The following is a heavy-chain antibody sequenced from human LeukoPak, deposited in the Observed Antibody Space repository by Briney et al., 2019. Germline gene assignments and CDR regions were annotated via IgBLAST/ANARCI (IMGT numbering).Heavy chain of an antibody. CDR1: GFTFSSYW. D-gene: IGHD3-10*01. J-gene: IGHJ1*01. V-gene: IGHV3-7*01. CDR2: IKQDGSEK. CDR3: ARDQNIVWFGELSVLGYFQN. Sequence: GGSLRLSCAASGFTFSSYWMNWVRQAPGKGLEWVANIKQDGSEKYYVDSVKGRFTISRDIAKNSLYLQMNSLRAEDTAVYYCARDQNIVWFGELSVLGYFQNWGQGTLVTVSS.